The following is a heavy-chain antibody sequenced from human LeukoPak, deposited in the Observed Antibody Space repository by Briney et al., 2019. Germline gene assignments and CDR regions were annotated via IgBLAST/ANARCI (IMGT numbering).Heavy chain of an antibody. Sequence: SETLSLTCTVSGGSISSYYWSWIRQPAGKGLEWIGRFDISGSTNYNPSLKSRVTMSVDTSKNQFSLKLSSVTAADTAVYYCARSRTIYGVLTGFDYWGQGTLDTVSS. CDR1: GGSISSYY. V-gene: IGHV4-4*07. CDR2: FDISGST. D-gene: IGHD3-3*01. J-gene: IGHJ4*02. CDR3: ARSRTIYGVLTGFDY.